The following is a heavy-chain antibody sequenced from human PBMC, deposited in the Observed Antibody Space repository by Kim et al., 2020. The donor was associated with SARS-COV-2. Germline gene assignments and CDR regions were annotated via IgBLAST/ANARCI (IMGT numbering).Heavy chain of an antibody. CDR2: FDPEDGET. D-gene: IGHD3-22*01. V-gene: IGHV1-24*01. J-gene: IGHJ4*02. CDR1: GYTLTELS. Sequence: ASVKVSCKVSGYTLTELSMHWVRQAPGKGLEWMGGFDPEDGETIYAQKFQGRVTMTEDTSTDTAYMELSSLRSEDTAVYYCATYYYDSSGYFEFDYWGQGTLVTVSS. CDR3: ATYYYDSSGYFEFDY.